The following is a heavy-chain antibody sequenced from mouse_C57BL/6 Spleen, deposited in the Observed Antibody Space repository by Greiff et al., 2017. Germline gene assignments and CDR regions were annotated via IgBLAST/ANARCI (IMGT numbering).Heavy chain of an antibody. V-gene: IGHV1-15*01. CDR1: GYTFTDYE. CDR3: TSYDWFAY. J-gene: IGHJ3*01. D-gene: IGHD2-12*01. CDR2: IDPETGGT. Sequence: QVQLKQSGAELVRPGASVTLSCKASGYTFTDYEMHWVKQTPVHGLEWIGAIDPETGGTAYNQKFKGKAILTADKSSSTAYMELRSLTSEDSAVYYCTSYDWFAYWGQGTLVTVSA.